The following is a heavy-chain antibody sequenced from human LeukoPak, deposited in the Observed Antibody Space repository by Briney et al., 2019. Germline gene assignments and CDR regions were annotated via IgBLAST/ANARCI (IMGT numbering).Heavy chain of an antibody. CDR1: GFTFSSYS. V-gene: IGHV3-21*04. J-gene: IGHJ4*02. CDR3: AKDGLQFSEWLPPLGY. CDR2: ISSSSSYI. Sequence: AGGSLRLSCAASGFTFSSYSMNWVRQAPGKGLEWVSSISSSSSYIYYADSVKGRFTISRDNAKNTLYLQMNSLRAEDTAVYYCAKDGLQFSEWLPPLGYWGQGTLVTVSS. D-gene: IGHD3-3*01.